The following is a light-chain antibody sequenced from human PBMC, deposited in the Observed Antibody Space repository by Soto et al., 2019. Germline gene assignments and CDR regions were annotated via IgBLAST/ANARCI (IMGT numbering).Light chain of an antibody. CDR2: DTS. Sequence: EIVMTQTPLSLPVTPGEPASISCRASQSVSSSYLAWYQQKPGQAPRLLIYDTSIRASGIPARFSGSGSGADFTLTISSLDPEDFAVYYCQQRSNRPLTFGQGTRLEI. CDR3: QQRSNRPLT. J-gene: IGKJ5*01. CDR1: QSVSSSY. V-gene: IGKV3D-20*02.